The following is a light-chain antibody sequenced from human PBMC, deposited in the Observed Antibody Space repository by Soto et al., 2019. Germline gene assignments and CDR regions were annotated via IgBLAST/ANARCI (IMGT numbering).Light chain of an antibody. CDR2: GAS. CDR1: QSVSDN. V-gene: IGKV3D-15*01. J-gene: IGKJ4*01. CDR3: RQSRSRPLT. Sequence: EIVLTQSPATLSVSPGERVTLSCRASQSVSDNLAWYQQKPGQAPTLLIYGASIRATAITARFSGSGSGTEFFLIISSRQADDVVTYYCRQSRSRPLTFGGGTKVDI.